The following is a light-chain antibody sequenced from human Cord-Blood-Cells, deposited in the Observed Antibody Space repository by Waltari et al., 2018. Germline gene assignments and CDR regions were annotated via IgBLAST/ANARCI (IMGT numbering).Light chain of an antibody. Sequence: EIVLTQSPATLSLSPGERATLSSRASQSVSSYLAWYQRKPGPAPRLLIYDASNRATGIPARFSGSGSGTDFTLTISSLEPEDFAVYYCQQRSNWPYTFGQGTKLEIK. CDR1: QSVSSY. V-gene: IGKV3-11*01. J-gene: IGKJ2*01. CDR2: DAS. CDR3: QQRSNWPYT.